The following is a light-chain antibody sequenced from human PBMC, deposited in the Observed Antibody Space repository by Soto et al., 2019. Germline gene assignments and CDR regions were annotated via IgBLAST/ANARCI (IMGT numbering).Light chain of an antibody. CDR2: DVS. CDR3: SSYTSSSSSYV. J-gene: IGLJ1*01. CDR1: SSDVGGYNY. Sequence: QSALTQPASVSGSPGQSITISCTGTSSDVGGYNYVSWYQQHPGKAPKLMIYDVSNRPSGVSNRLSGSKSGNTASLTISGLQAEDEADYYCSSYTSSSSSYVFXTGTKVTVL. V-gene: IGLV2-14*01.